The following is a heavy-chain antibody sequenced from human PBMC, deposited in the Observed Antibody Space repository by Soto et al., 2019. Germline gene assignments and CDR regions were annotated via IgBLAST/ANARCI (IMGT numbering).Heavy chain of an antibody. D-gene: IGHD2-21*02. Sequence: QVQLVQSGTEVKKPGASVKLSCRASGFAFSSYGIHWVRQAPGQSLEWMGWIDAANANVKYSQTFQGRVTMTGDISTSTAYMELRSLTSEDTAVYYCARDAWVTTKKFGPWGQGALVIVSS. CDR3: ARDAWVTTKKFGP. J-gene: IGHJ5*02. CDR1: GFAFSSYG. CDR2: IDAANANV. V-gene: IGHV1-3*01.